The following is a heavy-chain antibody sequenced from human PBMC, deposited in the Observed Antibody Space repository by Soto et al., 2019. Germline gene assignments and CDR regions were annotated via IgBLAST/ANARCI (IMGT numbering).Heavy chain of an antibody. CDR2: IWYDGSNK. J-gene: IGHJ6*02. CDR1: GFTFSSYG. D-gene: IGHD6-13*01. V-gene: IGHV3-33*01. Sequence: PGGSLSLSCAASGFTFSSYGMHWVRQAPGKGLEWVAVIWYDGSNKYYADSVKGRFTISRDNSKNTLYLQMNSLRAEDTAVYYSARVGIVAAAGTGYYYGMDVGGQGTTVTVSS. CDR3: ARVGIVAAAGTGYYYGMDV.